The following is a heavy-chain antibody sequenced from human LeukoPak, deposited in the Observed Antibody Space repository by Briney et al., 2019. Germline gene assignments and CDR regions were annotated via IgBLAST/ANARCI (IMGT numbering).Heavy chain of an antibody. D-gene: IGHD6-13*01. CDR2: IYHSGST. Sequence: PSETLSLTCTVSGYSISSGYYWGWIRQPPGKGLEWIGSIYHSGSTYYNPSLKSRVTISVDTSKNQFSLKLSSVTAADTAVYYCARDTLVAAAGTRSNWFDPWGQGTLVTVSS. V-gene: IGHV4-38-2*02. CDR3: ARDTLVAAAGTRSNWFDP. CDR1: GYSISSGYY. J-gene: IGHJ5*02.